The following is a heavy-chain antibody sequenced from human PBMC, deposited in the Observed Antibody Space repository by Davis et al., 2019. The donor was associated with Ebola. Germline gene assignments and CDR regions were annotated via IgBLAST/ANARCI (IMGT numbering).Heavy chain of an antibody. Sequence: MPSETLSLTCSVSGDSLSGFYWSWIRQTPGKGLEWIGYIYYTGRVEYNPPLQSRVTISIDTSESRFSLKLTSVTPADTAVYYCARGGQGVGAGRWLDPWGQGNLVIASS. D-gene: IGHD1-26*01. V-gene: IGHV4-59*01. CDR3: ARGGQGVGAGRWLDP. J-gene: IGHJ5*02. CDR1: GDSLSGFY. CDR2: IYYTGRV.